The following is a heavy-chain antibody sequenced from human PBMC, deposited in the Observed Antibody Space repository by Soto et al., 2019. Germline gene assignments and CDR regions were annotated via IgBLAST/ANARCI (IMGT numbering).Heavy chain of an antibody. CDR1: GFSFSDYF. CDR3: ARGKGMEENYYYYGLDI. D-gene: IGHD1-1*01. V-gene: IGHV1-3*01. J-gene: IGHJ6*02. CDR2: INGGTGQT. Sequence: ASVKVSCKASGFSFSDYFMHWVRQAPGQGLEWMGWINGGTGQTKHSQRLQGRVNITRDTSASTAYMELSSLRSEDTAVYYCARGKGMEENYYYYGLDIWGQGTTVTVSS.